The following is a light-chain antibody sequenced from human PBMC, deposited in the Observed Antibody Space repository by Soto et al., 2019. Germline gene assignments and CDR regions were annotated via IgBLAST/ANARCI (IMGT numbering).Light chain of an antibody. Sequence: SYELTQPPSVSVSPGQTASISCSGDKLGNKYASWYQQKPGQSPVLLIYQNSRRPSGIPERLSGSNSGNTATLTISGTQAVDEADYYCQAWDSNMVAFGGGTKLTVL. CDR2: QNS. CDR3: QAWDSNMVA. V-gene: IGLV3-1*01. CDR1: KLGNKY. J-gene: IGLJ2*01.